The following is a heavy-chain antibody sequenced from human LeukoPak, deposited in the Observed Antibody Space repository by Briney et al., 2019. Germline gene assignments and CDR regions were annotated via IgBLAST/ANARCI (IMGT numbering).Heavy chain of an antibody. CDR1: GFTVSSNY. CDR2: ISSSSSYI. CDR3: ARDGEAGTTPFDY. D-gene: IGHD1-1*01. V-gene: IGHV3-21*01. Sequence: GGSLRLSCAASGFTVSSNYMSWVRQAPGKGLEWVSSISSSSSYIYYADSVKGRFTISRDNAKNSLYLQMNSLRAEDTAVYYCARDGEAGTTPFDYWGQGTLVTVSS. J-gene: IGHJ4*02.